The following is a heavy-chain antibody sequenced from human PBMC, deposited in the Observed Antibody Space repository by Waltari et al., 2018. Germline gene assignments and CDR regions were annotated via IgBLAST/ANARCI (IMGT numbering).Heavy chain of an antibody. CDR3: AKDYLYNKVDS. CDR1: GFTFNKYA. J-gene: IGHJ4*02. CDR2: ISGGGGTT. D-gene: IGHD3-16*01. Sequence: EVQLVESGGDLVQPGGSLRLSCAASGFTFNKYAMNWVRQAPGKGLEWVSVISGGGGTTDYADSVKGRFTISRDNSKNTLYLQMNSLRAEDTALYYWAKDYLYNKVDSWGQGTLVTVSS. V-gene: IGHV3-23*04.